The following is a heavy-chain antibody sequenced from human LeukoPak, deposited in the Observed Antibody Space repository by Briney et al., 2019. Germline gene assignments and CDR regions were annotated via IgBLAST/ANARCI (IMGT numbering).Heavy chain of an antibody. J-gene: IGHJ5*02. CDR3: ARESLVRGATNWFDP. D-gene: IGHD3-10*01. CDR2: IYYSGTT. Sequence: SETLSLTCSVSGGSISSSSSYWGWIRQPPGKGLEWIGSIYYSGTTYYNPSLKSRVTISVDTSENQFSLKLSSVTAADTAVYYCARESLVRGATNWFDPWGQGTPVTVSS. V-gene: IGHV4-39*07. CDR1: GGSISSSSSY.